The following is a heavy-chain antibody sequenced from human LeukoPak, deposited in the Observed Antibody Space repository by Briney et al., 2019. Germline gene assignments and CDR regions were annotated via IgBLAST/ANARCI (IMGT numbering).Heavy chain of an antibody. CDR3: ASGEVSSGYYMDV. V-gene: IGHV4-34*01. J-gene: IGHJ6*03. Sequence: SETLSLTCAVYGGSLSGFYWSWIRQSPGKGLEWIGEINHSGSTNYNPSLKSRVTISVDTSKNQFSLKLSSVTAADTAVYYCASGEVSSGYYMDVWGKGTTVTISS. D-gene: IGHD6-19*01. CDR2: INHSGST. CDR1: GGSLSGFY.